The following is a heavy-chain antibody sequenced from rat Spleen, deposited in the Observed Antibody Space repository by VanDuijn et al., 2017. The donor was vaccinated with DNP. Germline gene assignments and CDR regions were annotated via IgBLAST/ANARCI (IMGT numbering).Heavy chain of an antibody. CDR3: VRAPDLPGHGVMDV. CDR1: GFNLNDYW. V-gene: IGHV4-2*01. CDR2: INKDGSTI. D-gene: IGHD1-4*01. Sequence: EVKLVESGGGLVQPGRSLKLSCAASGFNLNDYWMGWVRQAPGKGLEWIGEINKDGSTINYTPSLKDKFTISRDNAQNTLYLQMSKLGSEDTAIYYCVRAPDLPGHGVMDVWGQGTSVTVSA. J-gene: IGHJ4*01.